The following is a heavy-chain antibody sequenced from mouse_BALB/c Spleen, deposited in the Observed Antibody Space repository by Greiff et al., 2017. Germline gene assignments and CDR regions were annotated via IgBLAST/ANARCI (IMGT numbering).Heavy chain of an antibody. CDR2: ISYDGSN. CDR3: AYGSSYWFAY. CDR1: GYSITSGYY. V-gene: IGHV3-6*02. Sequence: DVKLQESGPGLVKPSQSLSLTCSVTGYSITSGYYWNWIRQFPGNKLEWMGYISYDGSNNYNPSLKNRISITRDTSKNQFFLKLNSVTTEDTATYYCAYGSSYWFAYWGQGTLVTVSA. J-gene: IGHJ3*01. D-gene: IGHD1-1*01.